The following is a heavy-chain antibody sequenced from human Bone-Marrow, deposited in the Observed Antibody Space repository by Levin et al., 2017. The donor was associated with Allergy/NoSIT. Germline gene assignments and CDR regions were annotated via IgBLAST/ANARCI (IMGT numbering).Heavy chain of an antibody. CDR1: GFTFSSYW. V-gene: IGHV3-7*01. Sequence: RGSLRLSCAASGFTFSSYWMSWVRQAPGKGLEWVANINQNANEKYYVDSVKGRFTISRDNAKNSLYLQMNSLRAEDTAVYYCARDRAMDDYWGQGTLVTVSS. J-gene: IGHJ4*02. CDR2: INQNANEK. CDR3: ARDRAMDDY.